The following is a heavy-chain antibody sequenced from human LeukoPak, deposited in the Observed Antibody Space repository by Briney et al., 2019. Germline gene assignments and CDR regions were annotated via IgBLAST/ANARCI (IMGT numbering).Heavy chain of an antibody. CDR1: GGTFSSYA. J-gene: IGHJ4*02. CDR2: ISAYNGNT. CDR3: AREGITYYDFWSGYYNQYYFDY. Sequence: ASVKVSCKASGGTFSSYAISWVRQAPGQGLEWMGWISAYNGNTNYAQKLQGRVTMTTDTSTSTAYMELRSLRSDDTAVYYCAREGITYYDFWSGYYNQYYFDYWGQGTLVTVSS. V-gene: IGHV1-18*01. D-gene: IGHD3-3*01.